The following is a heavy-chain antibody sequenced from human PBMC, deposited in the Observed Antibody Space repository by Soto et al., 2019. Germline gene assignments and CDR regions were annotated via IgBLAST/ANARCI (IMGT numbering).Heavy chain of an antibody. D-gene: IGHD6-19*01. CDR3: VQTTGWPGFDF. Sequence: EVQLVESGGGLIQSGGSVRLSCAASGLTVSSKYMTWVRQAPGKGLEWVSVIYGGGTTYYADSVKGRFTISRDNSKNTLYLQVNSLRAEDTAVYYCVQTTGWPGFDFWAQGTLVTVSS. CDR1: GLTVSSKY. V-gene: IGHV3-53*01. J-gene: IGHJ4*02. CDR2: IYGGGTT.